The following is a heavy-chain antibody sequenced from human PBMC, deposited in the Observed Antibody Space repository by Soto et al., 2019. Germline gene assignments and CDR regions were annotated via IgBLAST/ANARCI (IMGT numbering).Heavy chain of an antibody. Sequence: EVQLVEAGGGLVQPGGSLRLSCVVSGFTFSSYSMNWVRQAPGTGLEWVSYIGVSRGSIYYADSVKGRFTISRDDAKNSLYLQMNSLNAADTAVYSFASGLYLHCYYPHWGKGTLFTVSS. V-gene: IGHV3-48*01. CDR3: ASGLYLHCYYPH. CDR1: GFTFSSYS. D-gene: IGHD3-10*01. J-gene: IGHJ4*02. CDR2: IGVSRGSI.